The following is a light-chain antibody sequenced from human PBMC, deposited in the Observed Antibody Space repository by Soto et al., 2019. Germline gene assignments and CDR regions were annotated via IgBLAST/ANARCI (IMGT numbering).Light chain of an antibody. V-gene: IGKV3-20*01. CDR3: QQYGSSPAYT. CDR2: GSS. J-gene: IGKJ2*01. CDR1: QSVSNNY. Sequence: EVVLTQSPGTLSLSPGERATLSCRASQSVSNNYFAWYQQKPGQAPRLLIFGSSDRATGIPDRFSGSESGTDFTLTISRLEPEDFAVYYCQQYGSSPAYTFGQRTKLEIK.